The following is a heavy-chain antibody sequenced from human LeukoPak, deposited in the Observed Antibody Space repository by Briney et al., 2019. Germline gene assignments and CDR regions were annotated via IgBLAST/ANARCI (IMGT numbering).Heavy chain of an antibody. V-gene: IGHV3-7*01. CDR2: IKQDGSEK. CDR3: ASLPTYYDFWSGYYLSWFDP. CDR1: GFTFSSYW. D-gene: IGHD3-3*01. J-gene: IGHJ5*02. Sequence: GGSLRLSCAASGFTFSSYWTSWVRQAPGKGLEWVANIKQDGSEKYYVDSVKGRFTISRDNAKNSLYLQMNSLRAEDTAVYYCASLPTYYDFWSGYYLSWFDPWGQGTLVTVSS.